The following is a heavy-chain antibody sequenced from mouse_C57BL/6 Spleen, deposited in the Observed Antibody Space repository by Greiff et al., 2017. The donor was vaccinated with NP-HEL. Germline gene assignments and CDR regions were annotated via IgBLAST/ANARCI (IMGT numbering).Heavy chain of an antibody. CDR3: ARGEIYYGNFFFDY. D-gene: IGHD2-1*01. J-gene: IGHJ2*01. V-gene: IGHV1-69*01. CDR2: IDPSDSYT. Sequence: QVQLQQPGAELVMPGASVKLSCKASGYTFTSYWMHWVKQRPGQGLEWIGEIDPSDSYTNYNQKFKGKSTLTVDKSSSTAYMQLSSLTSEDSAVYYCARGEIYYGNFFFDYWGKGTTLTVSS. CDR1: GYTFTSYW.